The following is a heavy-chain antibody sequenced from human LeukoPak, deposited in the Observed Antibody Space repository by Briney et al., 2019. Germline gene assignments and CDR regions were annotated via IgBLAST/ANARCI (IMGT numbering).Heavy chain of an antibody. Sequence: PSETLSLTCAVYGGSFSGYYWSWIRQPPGKGLEWIGEINHSGSTNYNPSLKSRVTISVDTSKNQFSLKLSSVTAADTAVYYCARDLAFDLWGRGTLVTVSS. D-gene: IGHD2-21*01. V-gene: IGHV4-34*01. CDR1: GGSFSGYY. CDR3: ARDLAFDL. CDR2: INHSGST. J-gene: IGHJ2*01.